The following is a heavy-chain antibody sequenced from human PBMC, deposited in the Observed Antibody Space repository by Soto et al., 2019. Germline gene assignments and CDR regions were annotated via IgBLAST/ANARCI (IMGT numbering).Heavy chain of an antibody. CDR1: GYTFTSYD. CDR3: ASGTGYYYGMDV. J-gene: IGHJ6*02. CDR2: MNHYSGKT. Sequence: QVQLVQSGAEVKKPGASVKVSCKASGYTFTSYDINWVRRATGQGLEWMGWMNHYSGKTGYAQKFQGRVTMTRNTSISTAYMELSSLRSEDTAVYYCASGTGYYYGMDVWGQGTTVTVSS. V-gene: IGHV1-8*01.